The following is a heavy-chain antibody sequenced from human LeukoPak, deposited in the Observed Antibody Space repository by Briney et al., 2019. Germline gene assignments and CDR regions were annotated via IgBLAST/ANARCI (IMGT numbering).Heavy chain of an antibody. V-gene: IGHV3-64*03. D-gene: IGHD2-21*02. CDR1: GFTFSTYA. J-gene: IGHJ2*01. CDR3: ARNNGGDSAGWYLDV. Sequence: TGGSLRLSCSASGFTFSTYAMHWVRQAPGKGLEYVSAISSDGGSTYCADSVKGRFTISRDNSKNTLYLQMSSLRAEDTAVYYCARNNGGDSAGWYLDVWGRGTLVTVSS. CDR2: ISSDGGST.